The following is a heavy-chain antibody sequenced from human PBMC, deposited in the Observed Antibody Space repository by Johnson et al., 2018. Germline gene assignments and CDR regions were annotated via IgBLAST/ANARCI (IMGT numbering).Heavy chain of an antibody. J-gene: IGHJ6*03. CDR3: ARGRITYGDYYYYMDV. V-gene: IGHV4-34*01. Sequence: QVQLQQWGAGLLKPSETLSLTCAVYGGSFSGYYWSWIRQPPGKGLEWIGEINQSGSTNYNPSLKSRVTISVDTSKNQFSLKRSSVTAADTAVYYCARGRITYGDYYYYMDVWGKGTTVTVSS. CDR2: INQSGST. CDR1: GGSFSGYY. D-gene: IGHD4-17*01.